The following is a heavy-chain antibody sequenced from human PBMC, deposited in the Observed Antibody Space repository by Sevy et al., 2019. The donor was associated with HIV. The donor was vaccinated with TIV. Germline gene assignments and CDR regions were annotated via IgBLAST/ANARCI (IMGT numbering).Heavy chain of an antibody. CDR2: IKSKTDGGTT. J-gene: IGHJ6*02. CDR3: TTPPMVREQGRSQENYYYYYGMDV. V-gene: IGHV3-15*01. D-gene: IGHD3-10*01. Sequence: GGSLRLSCAASGFTFSNAWMSWVRQAPGKGLEWVGRIKSKTDGGTTDYAAPVKGRFTISRDDSKNTLYLQMNSLKTEDTAVYYCTTPPMVREQGRSQENYYYYYGMDVWGQGTTVTVSS. CDR1: GFTFSNAW.